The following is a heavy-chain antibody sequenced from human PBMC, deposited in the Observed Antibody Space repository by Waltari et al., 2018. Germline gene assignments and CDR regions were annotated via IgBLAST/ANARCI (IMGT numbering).Heavy chain of an antibody. D-gene: IGHD3-22*01. Sequence: EVQLLKSGGNLVQSGGSLILSCAASGFIFNSCAMSWVRQAPGKGLEWVSTISGGGISTYYADSVKGRFTISIDNHKNTLSLQMNSLRAEDTAIYYCAKDRHGYFHPVDSWGQGTLVTVSS. J-gene: IGHJ4*02. CDR2: ISGGGIST. V-gene: IGHV3-23*01. CDR1: GFIFNSCA. CDR3: AKDRHGYFHPVDS.